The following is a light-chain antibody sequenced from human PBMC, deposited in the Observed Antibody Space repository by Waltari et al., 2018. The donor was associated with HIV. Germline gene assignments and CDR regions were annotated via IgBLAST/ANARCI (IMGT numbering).Light chain of an antibody. CDR3: SSYTSPNTLL. J-gene: IGLJ3*02. CDR1: ESDISFYDF. CDR2: SVN. V-gene: IGLV2-14*01. Sequence: QSALTQPASVSAFPGQSITISCTGPESDISFYDFFSWYRQDPGKAPQLVMYSVNTRPSETSSRFSGLKSGNTASLRISGLQFEDEGDYYCSSYTSPNTLLFGGGTKLTV.